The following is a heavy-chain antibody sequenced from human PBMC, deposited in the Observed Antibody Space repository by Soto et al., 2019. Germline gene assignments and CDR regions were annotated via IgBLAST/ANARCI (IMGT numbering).Heavy chain of an antibody. CDR2: IYSGGST. CDR1: GFTVSSSH. CDR3: TKNDDYFDY. V-gene: IGHV3-53*01. Sequence: GGSLRLSCTASGFTVSSSHMTWVRQAPGKGLQWVAIIYSGGSTFYADSVKGRFTISRDTSKNTLYLQMSSLIAEDTAMYYCTKNDDYFDYWGQGTLVTVSS. D-gene: IGHD2-8*01. J-gene: IGHJ4*02.